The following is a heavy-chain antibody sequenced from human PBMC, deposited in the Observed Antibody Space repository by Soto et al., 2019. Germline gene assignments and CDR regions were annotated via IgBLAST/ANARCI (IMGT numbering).Heavy chain of an antibody. J-gene: IGHJ3*02. V-gene: IGHV1-2*02. Sequence: ASVKVSCKASGYTFTGYYMHWVRQAPGQGLEWMGWINPNNGDTNYARKFQGRVTMTRDTSINTAYMELNRLASDDTAVYYCASCTTPICYRRGYGFDIWGQGTRVPVSS. CDR1: GYTFTGYY. CDR2: INPNNGDT. D-gene: IGHD2-15*01. CDR3: ASCTTPICYRRGYGFDI.